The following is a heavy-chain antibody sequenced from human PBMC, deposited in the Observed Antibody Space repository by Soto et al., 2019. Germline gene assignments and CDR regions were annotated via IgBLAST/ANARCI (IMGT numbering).Heavy chain of an antibody. Sequence: SETLSLTCAVSGGSISTSNWWSWVRQPPGKGLEWIGEVYRTGSTNYNPSLESRLTISVDKSKNQFSLKLTSVTAADTAVYYCARSGLGYCYGMDVWGQGTTVT. V-gene: IGHV4-4*02. CDR2: VYRTGST. J-gene: IGHJ6*02. D-gene: IGHD6-19*01. CDR1: GGSISTSNW. CDR3: ARSGLGYCYGMDV.